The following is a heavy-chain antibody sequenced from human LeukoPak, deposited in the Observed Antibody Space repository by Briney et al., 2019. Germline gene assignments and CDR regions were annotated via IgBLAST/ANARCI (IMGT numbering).Heavy chain of an antibody. D-gene: IGHD5-12*01. CDR1: GFTFGDYA. CDR3: AKDINSGYDTFDY. CDR2: ISWNSGSI. V-gene: IGHV3-9*01. Sequence: PGRSLRLSCAASGFTFGDYAMHWVRQAPGKGLEWVSGISWNSGSIGYADSVKGRFTISRDNAKNSLYLQMNSLRAEDTALYCRAKDINSGYDTFDYWGQGTLVTVSS. J-gene: IGHJ4*02.